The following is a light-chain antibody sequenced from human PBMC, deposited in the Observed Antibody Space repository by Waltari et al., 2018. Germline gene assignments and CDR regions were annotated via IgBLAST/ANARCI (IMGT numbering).Light chain of an antibody. V-gene: IGLV2-14*01. Sequence: QSALTQPASVSGSLGQSLTISCTGTHSDIGAYDYVYWYQQHPGKAPKLILFDVSHLPSGISNRFSGSKSGDTASLTISELQPEDEADYYCSSYSYITTLQIFGTGTRLTV. CDR1: HSDIGAYDY. CDR3: SSYSYITTLQI. CDR2: DVS. J-gene: IGLJ1*01.